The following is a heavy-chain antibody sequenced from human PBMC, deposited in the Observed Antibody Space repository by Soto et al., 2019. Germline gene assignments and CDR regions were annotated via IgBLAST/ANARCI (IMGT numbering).Heavy chain of an antibody. Sequence: PSETLCLTCIVSGGSISSYYWSWIRQPPGKGLEWIGYIYYTGTTTYNPSLSGRVTISVDTSKTQFSLELSSVTAADTAVYYCARHVFGSEYFYGMDVWGQGTTVTVSS. CDR1: GGSISSYY. CDR2: IYYTGTT. J-gene: IGHJ6*02. CDR3: ARHVFGSEYFYGMDV. V-gene: IGHV4-59*08. D-gene: IGHD3-10*01.